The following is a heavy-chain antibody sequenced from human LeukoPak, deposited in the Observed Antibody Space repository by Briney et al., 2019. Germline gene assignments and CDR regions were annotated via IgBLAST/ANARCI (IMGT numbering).Heavy chain of an antibody. CDR1: GYSFTSYD. Sequence: ASVKVSCKASGYSFTSYDINWVRQATGQGLEWIGYIDPNTGHTVYSQKFQGRVTLTRDTSITTAYMELSSLTSDDTAVYYCATTLRNNPPWGQGTLVTVSS. J-gene: IGHJ5*02. V-gene: IGHV1-8*01. D-gene: IGHD1-14*01. CDR3: ATTLRNNPP. CDR2: IDPNTGHT.